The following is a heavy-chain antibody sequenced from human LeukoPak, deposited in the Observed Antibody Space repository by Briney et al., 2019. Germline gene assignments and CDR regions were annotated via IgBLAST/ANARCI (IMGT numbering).Heavy chain of an antibody. CDR1: GFTFNSYW. CDR3: ARDRLTNDAFDI. Sequence: PGGSLRLSCAASGFTFNSYWMHWVRQAPSEVLVWVSRINSDGSGTSDADFMKGRFTISRDNSKNTLYLQMNSLRAEDTAMYYCARDRLTNDAFDIWGQGTMVTVSS. CDR2: INSDGSGT. D-gene: IGHD2-8*01. J-gene: IGHJ3*02. V-gene: IGHV3-74*01.